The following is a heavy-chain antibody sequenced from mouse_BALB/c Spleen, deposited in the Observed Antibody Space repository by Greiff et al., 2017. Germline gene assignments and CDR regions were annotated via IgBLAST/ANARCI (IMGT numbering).Heavy chain of an antibody. Sequence: VQLKQSGAELVKPGASVKLSCTASGFNIKDTYMHWVKQRPEQGLEWIGRIDPANGNTKYDPKFQGKATITADTSSNTAYLQLSSLTSEDTAVYYCARWSMIWYFDVWGAGTTVTVSS. CDR3: ARWSMIWYFDV. J-gene: IGHJ1*01. D-gene: IGHD2-3*01. V-gene: IGHV14-3*02. CDR2: IDPANGNT. CDR1: GFNIKDTY.